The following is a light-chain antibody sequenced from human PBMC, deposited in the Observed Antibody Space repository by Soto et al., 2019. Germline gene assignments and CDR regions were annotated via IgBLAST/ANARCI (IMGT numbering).Light chain of an antibody. CDR1: QDISNY. V-gene: IGKV1-33*01. Sequence: DIQMTQSPSSLSASLGDRVTITCQASQDISNYLNWYQQKPGKAPKLLIYDASNLETGVPSRFSGSGSGTDFTFTISSLQPEDIVTYYCQQYDNLPYTFGQGTKLEIK. J-gene: IGKJ2*01. CDR3: QQYDNLPYT. CDR2: DAS.